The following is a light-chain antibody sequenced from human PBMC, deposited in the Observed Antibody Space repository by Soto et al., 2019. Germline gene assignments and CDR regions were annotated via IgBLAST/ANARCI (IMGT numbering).Light chain of an antibody. Sequence: DIQFAQSPSFLSASVGDRVTITCRASQGISSYLAWYQQKPGKAPKLLIYAASTLQSGVPSRFSGSGSGTEFTLTISSLQPEDFATYYCQKLNSYPITFGQGTRLEIK. CDR3: QKLNSYPIT. CDR1: QGISSY. V-gene: IGKV1-9*01. J-gene: IGKJ5*01. CDR2: AAS.